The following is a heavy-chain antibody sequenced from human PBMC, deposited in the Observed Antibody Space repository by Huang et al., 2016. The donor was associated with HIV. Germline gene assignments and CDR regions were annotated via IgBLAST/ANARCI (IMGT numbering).Heavy chain of an antibody. Sequence: QVQLVQSGAEVKKPGASVKVSCKASGYTFTGYYIHWVRQAPGQGLEWMGWSNPKSGGTNYAQKCQGRVTMTRDTSISTAYMELSRLRSDDTAVYYCAREVVSATGYYYYGMDVWGQGTTVTVSS. CDR1: GYTFTGYY. CDR3: AREVVSATGYYYYGMDV. J-gene: IGHJ6*02. V-gene: IGHV1-2*02. CDR2: SNPKSGGT. D-gene: IGHD2-15*01.